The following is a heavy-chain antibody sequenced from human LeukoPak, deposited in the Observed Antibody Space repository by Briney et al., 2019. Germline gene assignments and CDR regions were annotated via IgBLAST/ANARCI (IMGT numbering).Heavy chain of an antibody. V-gene: IGHV3-30*18. D-gene: IGHD3-9*01. Sequence: GGSLRLSCAGSGFTFSSYPMRWVRQAPGKGLEWVAVISYDGSNKYYADSVKGRFTISRDNSKNTLYLQVNSLRADDTAVYYCAKDCYPPSLHYDFLTGYYDSWGQGTLVTVSS. CDR3: AKDCYPPSLHYDFLTGYYDS. J-gene: IGHJ4*02. CDR1: GFTFSSYP. CDR2: ISYDGSNK.